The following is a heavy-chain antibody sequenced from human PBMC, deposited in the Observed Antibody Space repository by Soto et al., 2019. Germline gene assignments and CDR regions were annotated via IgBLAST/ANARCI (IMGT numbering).Heavy chain of an antibody. CDR1: GFPFSHYA. D-gene: IGHD3-9*01. Sequence: EVQVLESGGGLVQPGGSLSLSWAVSGFPFSHYAMSCVRQAPGKGLEWASSITGGGGGANYADSMKGRFTVSRDNSKSTLHLELRRLRADDAAVYCWAKGSQYDILTAYHAFDSWGQGTLVTVSS. CDR2: ITGGGGGA. CDR3: AKGSQYDILTAYHAFDS. J-gene: IGHJ4*02. V-gene: IGHV3-23*01.